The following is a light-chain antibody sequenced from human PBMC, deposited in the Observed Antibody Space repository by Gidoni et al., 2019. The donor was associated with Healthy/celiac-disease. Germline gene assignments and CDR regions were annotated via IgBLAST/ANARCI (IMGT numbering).Light chain of an antibody. J-gene: IGKJ4*01. Sequence: IQMTQPPSSLSASVGDRVTITCQASQDISNYLNWYQQKPGKAPKLLIYDASNLETGVPSRFSGSGSGTDFTFTISSLQPEDIATYYCQQYDNLPLTFXGXTKVEIK. CDR2: DAS. CDR3: QQYDNLPLT. CDR1: QDISNY. V-gene: IGKV1-33*01.